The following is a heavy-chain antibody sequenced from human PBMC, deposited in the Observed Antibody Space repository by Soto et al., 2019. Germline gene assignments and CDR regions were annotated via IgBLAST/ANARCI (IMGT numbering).Heavy chain of an antibody. J-gene: IGHJ6*02. CDR2: INSDGSST. D-gene: IGHD3-9*01. Sequence: EVQLVESGGGLVQPGGSLRLSCAASGFTFSSYWMHWVRQAPGKGLVWVSRINSDGSSTSYGDYVKGRFTISRDNAKNTLYLQMNSLRAQDTAVYYCARVLHYDILTGVESYYYYGMDVWGQGTTVTVSS. CDR1: GFTFSSYW. CDR3: ARVLHYDILTGVESYYYYGMDV. V-gene: IGHV3-74*01.